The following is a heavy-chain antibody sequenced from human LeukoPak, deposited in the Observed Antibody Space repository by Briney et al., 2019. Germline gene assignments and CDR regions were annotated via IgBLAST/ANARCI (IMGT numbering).Heavy chain of an antibody. V-gene: IGHV1-2*02. D-gene: IGHD6-13*01. J-gene: IGHJ6*03. CDR3: ARSKYSSSWSTPYYVDV. CDR2: INPNSGGT. CDR1: GYTFTGYY. Sequence: ASVKVSCKASGYTFTGYYMHWVRQAPGQGLEWLGWINPNSGGTNYAQKFQGRVTMTRDASISTAYMELSRLRSDDTAEYYCARSKYSSSWSTPYYVDVWGKGTTVTVSS.